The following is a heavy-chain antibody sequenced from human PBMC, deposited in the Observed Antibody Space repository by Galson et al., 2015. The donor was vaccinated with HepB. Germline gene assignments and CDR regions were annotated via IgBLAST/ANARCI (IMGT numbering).Heavy chain of an antibody. D-gene: IGHD6-19*01. Sequence: SLRLSCAASGFTFSGSAMHWVRQASGKGLEWVGRIRSKANSYATAYAASVKGRFTISRDDSKNTAYLQMNSLKTEDTAVYYCTRTPTGIAVAGLDYWGQGTPVTVSS. J-gene: IGHJ4*02. CDR1: GFTFSGSA. CDR2: IRSKANSYAT. V-gene: IGHV3-73*01. CDR3: TRTPTGIAVAGLDY.